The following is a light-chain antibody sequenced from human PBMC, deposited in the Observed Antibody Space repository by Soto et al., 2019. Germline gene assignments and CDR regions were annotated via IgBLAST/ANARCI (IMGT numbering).Light chain of an antibody. CDR2: KAS. J-gene: IGKJ1*01. Sequence: DIQMTQSPSTLSASVGDRVTITCRASQSISSWLAWYQQKPGQAPKLLIYKASTLQSGVPSRFSGSGSGTELPLTISSLQPDDSATYYCQQYNDNWTFGQGTKVE. CDR1: QSISSW. V-gene: IGKV1-5*03. CDR3: QQYNDNWT.